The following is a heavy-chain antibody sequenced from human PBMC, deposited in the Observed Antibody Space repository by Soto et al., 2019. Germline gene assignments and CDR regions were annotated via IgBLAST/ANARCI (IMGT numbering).Heavy chain of an antibody. J-gene: IGHJ6*02. CDR2: MNPNSGNT. V-gene: IGHV1-8*01. CDR1: GYTFTSYD. CDR3: ARARTVTTSTDV. Sequence: QVQLVQSGAEVKKPGASVKVSCKASGYTFTSYDINWVRQATGQGLEWMGWMNPNSGNTFYVQKFQGRVTLIRNTSISTAYMALSRLRSEGTAVYYCARARTVTTSTDVWGQGTTVTVSS. D-gene: IGHD1-1*01.